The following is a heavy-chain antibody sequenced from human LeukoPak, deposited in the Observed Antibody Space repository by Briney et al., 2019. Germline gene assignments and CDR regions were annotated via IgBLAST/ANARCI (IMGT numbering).Heavy chain of an antibody. CDR3: SSGGYSGYDFDN. V-gene: IGHV3-15*01. J-gene: IGHJ5*02. D-gene: IGHD5-12*01. Sequence: GGSLRLSCAASGFTFSHAWMSWVRQAPGKGLEWVGRIKSKSDGRTTDYAAPVKGRFTISRDDSKNTLYLQMNSLKTEDTGVHYCSSGGYSGYDFDNWGQGTLVTVSS. CDR2: IKSKSDGRTT. CDR1: GFTFSHAW.